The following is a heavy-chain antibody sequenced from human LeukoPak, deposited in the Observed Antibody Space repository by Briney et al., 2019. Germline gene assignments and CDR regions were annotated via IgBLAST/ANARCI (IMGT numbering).Heavy chain of an antibody. CDR1: GFTVSSNY. Sequence: GGSLRLSCAASGFTVSSNYMSWVRQAPGKGLEWVSVIYSGGSTYYADSVKGRFTISRDNSKNTLYLQMNSLRAEDTAVYYCARGVMVRGVIISRGEDYFDYWGQGTLVTVSS. V-gene: IGHV3-66*01. CDR3: ARGVMVRGVIISRGEDYFDY. D-gene: IGHD3-10*01. J-gene: IGHJ4*02. CDR2: IYSGGST.